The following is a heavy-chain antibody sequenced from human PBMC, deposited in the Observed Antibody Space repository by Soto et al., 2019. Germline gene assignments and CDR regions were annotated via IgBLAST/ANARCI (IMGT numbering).Heavy chain of an antibody. D-gene: IGHD3-3*01. CDR1: GYTFTSYG. CDR3: ARDQITIFGVVTAPYYYYGMDV. V-gene: IGHV1-18*01. Sequence: ASVKVSCKASGYTFTSYGISWVRQAPGQGLEWMGWISASNADTNYAQKLQGRVTMTTDTSTSTAYMELRSLRSDDTAVYYCARDQITIFGVVTAPYYYYGMDVWGQGTTVTVSS. J-gene: IGHJ6*02. CDR2: ISASNADT.